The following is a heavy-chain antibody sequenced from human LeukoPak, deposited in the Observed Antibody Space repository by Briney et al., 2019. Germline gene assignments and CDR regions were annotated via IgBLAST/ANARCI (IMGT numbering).Heavy chain of an antibody. V-gene: IGHV4-59*01. D-gene: IGHD6-13*01. J-gene: IGHJ4*02. Sequence: SETLSLTCTVSGGSINSYYWSWIRQPPGKGLEWIGYIYYSGSTNYNPSLKSRVTISVDTSKHQFSLRLSSVTAAYTAVYYCARVTGYMTEDYFDYWGQGTLITVSS. CDR3: ARVTGYMTEDYFDY. CDR2: IYYSGST. CDR1: GGSINSYY.